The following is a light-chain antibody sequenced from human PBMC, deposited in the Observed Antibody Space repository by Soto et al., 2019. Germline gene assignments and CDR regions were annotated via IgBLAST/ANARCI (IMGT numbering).Light chain of an antibody. V-gene: IGKV3-20*01. CDR3: QQYNNLPWT. J-gene: IGKJ1*01. CDR1: QSVSSTY. Sequence: ERASFLCGPSQSVSSTYLAWYQQRPGQAPRLLIYGASTRATDIPDRISCSGSGTDFTLTVSRLEPEDFAVYYCQQYNNLPWTFGQGTKVDI. CDR2: GAS.